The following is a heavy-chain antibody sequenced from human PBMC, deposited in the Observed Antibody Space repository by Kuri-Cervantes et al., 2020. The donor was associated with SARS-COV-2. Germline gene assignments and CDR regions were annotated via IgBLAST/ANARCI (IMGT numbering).Heavy chain of an antibody. CDR1: GGSISSNY. CDR2: IYYSGST. Sequence: SETLSLTCTVSGGSISSNYWSWIRQPPGKGLEWIGYIYYSGSTNYNPSLKSRVTISVDTSKNQFSLKLSSVTAADTAVYYCARASSSRWFDPWGQGTLVTVSS. J-gene: IGHJ5*02. D-gene: IGHD6-6*01. V-gene: IGHV4-59*12. CDR3: ARASSSRWFDP.